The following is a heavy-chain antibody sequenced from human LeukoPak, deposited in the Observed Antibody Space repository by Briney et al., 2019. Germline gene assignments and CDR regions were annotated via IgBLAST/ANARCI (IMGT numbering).Heavy chain of an antibody. V-gene: IGHV1-2*02. J-gene: IGHJ4*02. CDR3: ARLQGDSSSFDY. Sequence: ASVKVSCKASGYTFTGYYMHWVRQAPGQGLEWMGWINPNSGGTNYAQKFQGRVTMTRDTSISTAYMELSRLRSDDTAVYYCARLQGDSSSFDYWGQGTLVTVSS. CDR1: GYTFTGYY. D-gene: IGHD2-21*02. CDR2: INPNSGGT.